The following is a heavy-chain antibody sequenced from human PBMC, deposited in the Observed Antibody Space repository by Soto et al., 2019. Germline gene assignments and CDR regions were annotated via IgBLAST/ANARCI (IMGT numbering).Heavy chain of an antibody. V-gene: IGHV3-33*01. Sequence: QVQLVESGGGEVQPGRSLRLSCAASGFSFSSYGMHWVRQAPGKGLEWVAVIWYDGSNKYYADSVKGLFTISRDNSKNTLYLEMNSLRAEDTAVYYCARDHYYDSSGYYYVGVFDIWGQGTMVTVSS. D-gene: IGHD3-22*01. CDR2: IWYDGSNK. J-gene: IGHJ3*02. CDR1: GFSFSSYG. CDR3: ARDHYYDSSGYYYVGVFDI.